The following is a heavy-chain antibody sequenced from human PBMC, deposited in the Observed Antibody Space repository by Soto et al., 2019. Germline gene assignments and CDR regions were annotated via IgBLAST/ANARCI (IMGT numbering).Heavy chain of an antibody. V-gene: IGHV4-61*01. D-gene: IGHD3-3*01. CDR2: VYHTGRT. J-gene: IGHJ4*02. Sequence: SETLSLTCTVSGGSFKSGSYSWGWIRQPPGKGLEWMGYVYHTGRTSYNPSLKSRVSISMDTSKNQFSLNLDSVTAADTAVYFCARDFAYFDSWGQGTLVTVSS. CDR3: ARDFAYFDS. CDR1: GGSFKSGSYS.